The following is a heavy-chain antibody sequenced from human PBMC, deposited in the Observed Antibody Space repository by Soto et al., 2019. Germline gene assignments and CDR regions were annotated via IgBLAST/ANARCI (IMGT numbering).Heavy chain of an antibody. Sequence: PSETLSLTCAVSGGSISSGGYSWSWIRQPPGKGLEWIGYIYHSGSTYYNPSLKSRVTISVDRSKNQFSLKLSSVTAADTAVYYCSRDDSDWFFNWGRGTLVTVSS. D-gene: IGHD3-9*01. CDR1: GGSISSGGYS. V-gene: IGHV4-30-2*01. J-gene: IGHJ4*02. CDR2: IYHSGST. CDR3: SRDDSDWFFN.